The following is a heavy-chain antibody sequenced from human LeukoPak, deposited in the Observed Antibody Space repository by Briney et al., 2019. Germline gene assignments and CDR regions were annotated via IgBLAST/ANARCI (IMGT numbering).Heavy chain of an antibody. CDR2: IYHSGST. D-gene: IGHD3-22*01. Sequence: PSQTLSLTCAVSGGSISSGGYSWSWIRQPPGKGLEWIGYIYHSGSTYYNPSLKSRVTISVDRSKNQFSLKLSSVTAADTAVYYCARIRWLPVYFDYWGQGTLVTVSS. J-gene: IGHJ4*02. V-gene: IGHV4-30-2*01. CDR1: GGSISSGGYS. CDR3: ARIRWLPVYFDY.